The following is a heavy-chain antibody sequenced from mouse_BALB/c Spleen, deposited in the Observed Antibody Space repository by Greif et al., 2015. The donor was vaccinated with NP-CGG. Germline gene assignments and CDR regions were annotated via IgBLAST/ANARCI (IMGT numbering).Heavy chain of an antibody. CDR3: ARAYYGYQFAY. CDR1: GFTFSSFG. Sequence: EVKVVESGGGLVQPGGSRKLSCAASGFTFSSFGMHWVRQAPEKGLEWVAYISSGSSTIYYADTVKGRFTISRDNPKNTLFLQMTSLRSEDTAMYYCARAYYGYQFAYWGQGTLVTVSA. V-gene: IGHV5-17*02. CDR2: ISSGSSTI. D-gene: IGHD1-2*01. J-gene: IGHJ3*01.